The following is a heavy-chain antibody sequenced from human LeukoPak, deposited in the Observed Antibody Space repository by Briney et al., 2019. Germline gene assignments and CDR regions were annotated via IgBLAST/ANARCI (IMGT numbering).Heavy chain of an antibody. Sequence: GASVKVSCQASGYTFTGYYMHWVRQAPGQGLEWMGRINPNSGGTNYAQKFQGRVTMTRDTSISTAYMELSRLKSDDKAWYLRASAYLNDGSGSYYNGFDPWGQGTLVTVSS. D-gene: IGHD3-10*01. V-gene: IGHV1-2*06. CDR3: ASAYLNDGSGSYYNGFDP. J-gene: IGHJ5*02. CDR1: GYTFTGYY. CDR2: INPNSGGT.